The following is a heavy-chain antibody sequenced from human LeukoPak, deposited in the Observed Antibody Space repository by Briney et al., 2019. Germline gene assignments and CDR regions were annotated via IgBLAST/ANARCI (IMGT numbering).Heavy chain of an antibody. V-gene: IGHV4-38-2*01. J-gene: IGHJ4*02. Sequence: SETLSLTCGVSGYSIRTGYYWGWVRQPPGKDLEWIGSVYHSGSTYYNPSLKSRVNILVDTSKNQFSLSLTSVTAADTAVYYCARSYFSVGAFDIWGQGTLVTVSS. CDR3: ARSYFSVGAFDI. CDR1: GYSIRTGYY. D-gene: IGHD2/OR15-2a*01. CDR2: VYHSGST.